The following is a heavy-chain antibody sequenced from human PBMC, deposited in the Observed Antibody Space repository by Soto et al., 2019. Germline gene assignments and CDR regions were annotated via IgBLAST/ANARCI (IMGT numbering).Heavy chain of an antibody. D-gene: IGHD4-17*01. V-gene: IGHV1-3*01. CDR1: GYTVTSYA. J-gene: IGHJ6*02. Sequence: ASVKVSCKASGYTVTSYAMHWVRQAPGQRLEWMGWINAGNGNTKYSQKFQARVTITRDTSASTAYMELSSLRSEDTAVYFCARLGATVTTPIYYYYGMDVWGQGTTVTVSS. CDR3: ARLGATVTTPIYYYYGMDV. CDR2: INAGNGNT.